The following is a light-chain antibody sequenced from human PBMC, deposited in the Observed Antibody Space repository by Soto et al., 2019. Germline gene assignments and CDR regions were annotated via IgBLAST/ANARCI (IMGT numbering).Light chain of an antibody. Sequence: EIVMTQSPATLSVSPGERATLSCRASQSVSSNLAWYQQKPGQAPRLLIYGASARATGIPARFSGSGSGTEFTLTISSLQSEDFAVYYCQQYYNWPPWTFGQRTKVEIK. CDR3: QQYYNWPPWT. CDR1: QSVSSN. J-gene: IGKJ1*01. V-gene: IGKV3-15*01. CDR2: GAS.